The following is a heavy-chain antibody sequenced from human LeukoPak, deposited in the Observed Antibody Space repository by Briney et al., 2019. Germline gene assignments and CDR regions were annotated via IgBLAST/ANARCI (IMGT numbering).Heavy chain of an antibody. CDR1: GFTFSSFE. J-gene: IGHJ4*02. CDR2: ISTSGSTI. CDR3: ARDRSGYSGYDFFDY. Sequence: GGSLRLSCAASGFTFSSFEMNWVRQAPGKGLEWVSYISTSGSTIYYADSVKGRFTISRDNAKNSLYLQMNSLRAEDTAVYYCARDRSGYSGYDFFDYWGQGALVTVSS. D-gene: IGHD5-12*01. V-gene: IGHV3-48*03.